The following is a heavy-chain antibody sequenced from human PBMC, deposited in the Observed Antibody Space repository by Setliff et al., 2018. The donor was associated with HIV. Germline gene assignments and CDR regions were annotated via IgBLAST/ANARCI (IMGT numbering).Heavy chain of an antibody. CDR1: GGSISSGNYY. J-gene: IGHJ5*02. V-gene: IGHV4-61*02. CDR3: ARTLTYSVLAYNWFDP. CDR2: IYTSGST. Sequence: SETLSLTCTVSGGSISSGNYYWSWIRQPTGKGLEWIGRIYTSGSTNYNPSLKSRVTRSLDTSKNHFSLHLRSVTASDTAMYYCARTLTYSVLAYNWFDPWGRGTLVTVSS. D-gene: IGHD2-8*02.